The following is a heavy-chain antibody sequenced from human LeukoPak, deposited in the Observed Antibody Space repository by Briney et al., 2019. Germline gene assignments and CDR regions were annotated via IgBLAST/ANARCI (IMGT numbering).Heavy chain of an antibody. CDR3: AKDGREDYVWGSYRPSFDY. Sequence: GGSLRPSCAASGFTFSSYAVSWVRQAPGKGLEWVSAISGSGGSTYYADSVKGRFTISRDNSKNTLYLQMNSLRAEDTAVYYCAKDGREDYVWGSYRPSFDYWGQGTLVTVSS. CDR1: GFTFSSYA. D-gene: IGHD3-16*02. J-gene: IGHJ4*02. V-gene: IGHV3-23*01. CDR2: ISGSGGST.